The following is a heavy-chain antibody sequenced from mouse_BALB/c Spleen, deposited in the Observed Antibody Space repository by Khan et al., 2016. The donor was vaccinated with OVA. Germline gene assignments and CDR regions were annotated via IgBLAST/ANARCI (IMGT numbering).Heavy chain of an antibody. CDR1: GYTFTSYY. CDR3: ARWGGNYPSYAMDY. D-gene: IGHD2-1*01. Sequence: QIQLVQSGPELVKPGASLRISCKASGYTFTSYYIHWVKQRPGQGLEWIGWIYPGNVNTDSNEKFKGKATLTADKSSSTAYMQLSSLTSEDSAVYFCARWGGNYPSYAMDYWGQGTSVTVSS. CDR2: IYPGNVNT. J-gene: IGHJ4*01. V-gene: IGHV1S56*01.